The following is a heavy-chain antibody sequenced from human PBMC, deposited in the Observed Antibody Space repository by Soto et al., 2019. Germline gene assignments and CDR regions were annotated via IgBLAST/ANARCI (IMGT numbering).Heavy chain of an antibody. J-gene: IGHJ4*02. CDR1: WDSVSGNSAA. D-gene: IGHD6-19*01. CDR3: ESEFPSYVSSDSYLDY. Sequence: PSLTLSLTCAISWDSVSGNSAAWNWIRQSPSRGLDWLVRTYYRSRWYNDYAVSVKSRITVTPDTSKNQFSLHLNSVTPEDTAVYYCESEFPSYVSSDSYLDYWGQGALVTVSS. V-gene: IGHV6-1*01. CDR2: TYYRSRWYN.